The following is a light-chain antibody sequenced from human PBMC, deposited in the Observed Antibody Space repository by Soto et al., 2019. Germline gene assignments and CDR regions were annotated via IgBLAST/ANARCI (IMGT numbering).Light chain of an antibody. J-gene: IGLJ2*01. CDR1: SSNIGADYD. Sequence: QAVVTQPPSVSGAPGQKVTISCTGSSSNIGADYDVHWYQHLPGTAPKLLIYGNTNRPSGVLDRFSGSKSGTSASLAITGLQAEDEADYYCQSFDSVLSVIFGGGTKLTVL. V-gene: IGLV1-40*01. CDR3: QSFDSVLSVI. CDR2: GNT.